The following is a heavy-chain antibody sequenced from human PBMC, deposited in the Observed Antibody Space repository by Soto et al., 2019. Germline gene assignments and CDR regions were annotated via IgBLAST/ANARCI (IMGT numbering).Heavy chain of an antibody. CDR3: ASMGYHYGSGSYPLDF. J-gene: IGHJ4*02. V-gene: IGHV4-59*08. Sequence: PSETLSLTCAVSGDSISSYYCVWIRQPPGKGLESIGYLYYGRSANYNPSLKSRVTISLDTSKNQFSLNLRSVTAADTAVYYCASMGYHYGSGSYPLDFWGQGTLVTVS. D-gene: IGHD3-10*01. CDR1: GDSISSYY. CDR2: LYYGRSA.